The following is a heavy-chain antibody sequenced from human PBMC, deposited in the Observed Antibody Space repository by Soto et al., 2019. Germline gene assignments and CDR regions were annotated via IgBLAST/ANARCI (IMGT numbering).Heavy chain of an antibody. V-gene: IGHV1-3*01. CDR3: ARGGLYCSGGSCFPGPYNWFDH. J-gene: IGHJ5*02. D-gene: IGHD2-15*01. CDR1: GYTFTSYA. CDR2: INAGNGNT. Sequence: ASVKVSCKASGYTFTSYAMHWVRQAPGQRLEWMGWINAGNGNTKYSQKFQGRVTITRDTSASTAYMELSSLRSEDTAVYYCARGGLYCSGGSCFPGPYNWFDHWGQGTLVTVSS.